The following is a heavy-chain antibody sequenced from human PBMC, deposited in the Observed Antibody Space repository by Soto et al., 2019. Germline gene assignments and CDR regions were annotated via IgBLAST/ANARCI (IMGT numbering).Heavy chain of an antibody. CDR1: GGSFSGYY. Sequence: PSETLSLTCAVYGGSFSGYYWSGIRQPPGKGLEWIGEINHSGSTNYNPSLKSRVTISVDTSKNQFSLKLSSVTAADTAVYYCGRCVLRYFDWLPPRWFDPWGQGTLVTVSP. V-gene: IGHV4-34*01. CDR2: INHSGST. D-gene: IGHD3-9*01. CDR3: GRCVLRYFDWLPPRWFDP. J-gene: IGHJ5*02.